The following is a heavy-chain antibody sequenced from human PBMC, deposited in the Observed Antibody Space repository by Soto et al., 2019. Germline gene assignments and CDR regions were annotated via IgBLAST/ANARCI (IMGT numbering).Heavy chain of an antibody. Sequence: QVQLQESGPGLVKPSQTLSLTCTVSGGSITSVDYVWSWLRQPPGKGLECIGLVYHTGNSYYNPSLTSRLRISSDRSKNQFSLSLSSVTDADTAVDYCARVRSGYDKYYFDYWGQGMLVTVSS. CDR1: GGSITSVDYV. D-gene: IGHD5-12*01. V-gene: IGHV4-30-4*01. J-gene: IGHJ4*02. CDR3: ARVRSGYDKYYFDY. CDR2: VYHTGNS.